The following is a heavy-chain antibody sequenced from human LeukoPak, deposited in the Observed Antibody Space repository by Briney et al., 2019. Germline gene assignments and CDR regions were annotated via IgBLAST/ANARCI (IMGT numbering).Heavy chain of an antibody. V-gene: IGHV4-4*07. D-gene: IGHD6-19*01. CDR1: GGPISSYY. CDR2: IYTSGST. J-gene: IGHJ6*03. CDR3: AREVAVAGTLYYYYYYMDV. Sequence: SETLSLTCTVSGGPISSYYWSWIRQPAGKGLEWIGRIYTSGSTNYNPSLKSRVTMSVDTSKNQFSLKLSSVTAADTAVYYCAREVAVAGTLYYYYYYMDVWGKGTTVTVSS.